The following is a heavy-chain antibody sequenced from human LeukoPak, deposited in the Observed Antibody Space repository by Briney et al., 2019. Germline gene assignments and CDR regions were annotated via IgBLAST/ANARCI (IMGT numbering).Heavy chain of an antibody. Sequence: GGSLRLSCAASGFTLISYAMSWVRQAPGKGLEWVSAISGSGGSTYYADSVKGRFTISRDNSKNTLYLQMNSLRADDTAVYFCAKVSGSSWPYNCFDPWGQGTLVTVSS. CDR3: AKVSGSSWPYNCFDP. CDR2: ISGSGGST. D-gene: IGHD6-13*01. CDR1: GFTLISYA. V-gene: IGHV3-23*01. J-gene: IGHJ5*02.